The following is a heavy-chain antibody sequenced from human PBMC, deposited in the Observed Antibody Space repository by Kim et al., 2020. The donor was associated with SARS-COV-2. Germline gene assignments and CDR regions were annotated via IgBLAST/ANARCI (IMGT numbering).Heavy chain of an antibody. D-gene: IGHD3-3*01. J-gene: IGHJ6*02. Sequence: GGSLRLSCAASGFTFSSYGMHWVRQAPGKGLEWVAVISYDGSNKYYADSVKGRFTISRDISKNTLYLQMNSLRAEDTAVYYCAKDRVVGTYYDFWSGYYTHWYYGMDVWGQGTTVTVSS. CDR2: ISYDGSNK. CDR3: AKDRVVGTYYDFWSGYYTHWYYGMDV. CDR1: GFTFSSYG. V-gene: IGHV3-30*18.